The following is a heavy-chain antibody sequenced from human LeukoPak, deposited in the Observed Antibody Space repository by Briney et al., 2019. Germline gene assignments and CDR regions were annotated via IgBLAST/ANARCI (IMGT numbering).Heavy chain of an antibody. CDR3: ARQKYCTGGSCYSTYDAFDF. CDR2: IYPGDSET. Sequence: GESLKISCQASGYIFMSYWIGWVRQMPGKGLELTGIIYPGDSETKYSPSFEGQVTISADKTTNTAYVQWNSLQASDTAMYFCARQKYCTGGSCYSTYDAFDFWGLGTMVIVSS. CDR1: GYIFMSYW. J-gene: IGHJ3*01. V-gene: IGHV5-51*01. D-gene: IGHD2-15*01.